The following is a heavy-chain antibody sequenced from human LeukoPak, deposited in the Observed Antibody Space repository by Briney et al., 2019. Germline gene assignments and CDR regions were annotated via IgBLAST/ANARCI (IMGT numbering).Heavy chain of an antibody. CDR1: GFTFSSYA. D-gene: IGHD1-7*01. Sequence: QPGGSLRLSCAASGFTFSSYAMSWVRQAPGKGLEWVANIKQDGSEKYYVDSVKGRFTISRDNAKNSLYLQMNSLRAEDTAVYYCATNNWNYGFDYWGQGTLVTVSS. CDR3: ATNNWNYGFDY. V-gene: IGHV3-7*01. CDR2: IKQDGSEK. J-gene: IGHJ4*02.